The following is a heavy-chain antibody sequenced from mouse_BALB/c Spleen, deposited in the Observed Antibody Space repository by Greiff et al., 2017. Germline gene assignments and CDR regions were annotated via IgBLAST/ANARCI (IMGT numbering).Heavy chain of an antibody. CDR3: AREKWYGNYGAMDY. Sequence: EVQRVESGGGLVQPGGSLKLSCAASGFTFSSYGMSWVRQTPDKRLELVATINSNGGSTYYPDSVKGRFTISRDNAKNTLYLQMSSLKSEDTAMYYCAREKWYGNYGAMDYWGQGTSVTVSS. V-gene: IGHV5-6-3*01. CDR2: INSNGGST. J-gene: IGHJ4*01. CDR1: GFTFSSYG. D-gene: IGHD2-10*02.